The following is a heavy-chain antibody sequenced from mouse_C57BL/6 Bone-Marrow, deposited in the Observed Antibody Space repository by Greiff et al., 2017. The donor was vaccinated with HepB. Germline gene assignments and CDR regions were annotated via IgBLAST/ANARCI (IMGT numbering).Heavy chain of an antibody. D-gene: IGHD2-2*01. CDR2: INPNNGGT. CDR3: ARERGGNDGGYFDH. V-gene: IGHV1-22*01. J-gene: IGHJ2*01. CDR1: GYTFTDYN. Sequence: VQLQQSGPELVKPGASVKMSCKASGYTFTDYNMHWVKQSHGKSLEWIGYINPNNGGTSYNQKFKGKATLTVNKSSSTAYMELRSLTSEDSAVYYCARERGGNDGGYFDHWGQGTTLTVSS.